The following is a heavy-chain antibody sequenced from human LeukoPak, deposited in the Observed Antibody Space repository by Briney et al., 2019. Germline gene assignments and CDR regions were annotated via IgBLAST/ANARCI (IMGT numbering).Heavy chain of an antibody. D-gene: IGHD3-22*01. J-gene: IGHJ4*02. CDR3: ARLRRYNIVVITYFDY. Sequence: GGSLRPSCAASGFTFSSYWMSWVRQAPGKGLEWVANIKQDGSEKYYVDSVKGRFTISRDNAKNSLYLQMNSLRAEDTAVYYCARLRRYNIVVITYFDYWGQGTLVTVSS. V-gene: IGHV3-7*01. CDR1: GFTFSSYW. CDR2: IKQDGSEK.